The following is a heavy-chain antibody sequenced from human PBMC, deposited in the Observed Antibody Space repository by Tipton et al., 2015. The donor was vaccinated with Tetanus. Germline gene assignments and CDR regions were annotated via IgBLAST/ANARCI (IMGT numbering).Heavy chain of an antibody. Sequence: TLSLTCTVSGGSISSSSYYWGWIRQPPGKGLEWIGSIYYSGSTYYNPSLKGRVTISVDTSKNRFSLKLSSVTAADTAVYYCARSGYTYGDYEDYWGQGTLVTVSS. CDR3: ARSGYTYGDYEDY. J-gene: IGHJ4*02. V-gene: IGHV4-39*01. D-gene: IGHD4-17*01. CDR1: GGSISSSSYY. CDR2: IYYSGST.